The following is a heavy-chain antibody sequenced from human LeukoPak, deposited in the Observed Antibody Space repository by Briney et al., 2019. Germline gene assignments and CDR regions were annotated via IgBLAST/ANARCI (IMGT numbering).Heavy chain of an antibody. V-gene: IGHV3-15*01. CDR1: GFTFSNAW. D-gene: IGHD3-10*01. J-gene: IGHJ3*02. Sequence: KSGGSLRLSCAASGFTFSNAWMSWVRQAPGKGLEWVGRIKSKTDGGTTDYAAPVKGRFTISRDNAKNSLYLQVNSLRAEDTAVYYCARYPAYGPSDAFDIWGQGTMVTVSS. CDR2: IKSKTDGGTT. CDR3: ARYPAYGPSDAFDI.